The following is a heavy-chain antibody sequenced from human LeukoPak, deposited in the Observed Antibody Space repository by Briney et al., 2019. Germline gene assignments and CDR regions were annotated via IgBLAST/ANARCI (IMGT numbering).Heavy chain of an antibody. Sequence: PGGSLRLSCAASGFTFDDYAMHWVRQAPGKGLEWVSGISWNSGSIGYADSVKGRFTISRDNAKNSLYLQMNSLRAEDTALYYCAKGSGPYYYDSSGYYYPVGWGQGTLVTVSS. CDR3: AKGSGPYYYDSSGYYYPVG. CDR1: GFTFDDYA. CDR2: ISWNSGSI. D-gene: IGHD3-22*01. J-gene: IGHJ4*02. V-gene: IGHV3-9*01.